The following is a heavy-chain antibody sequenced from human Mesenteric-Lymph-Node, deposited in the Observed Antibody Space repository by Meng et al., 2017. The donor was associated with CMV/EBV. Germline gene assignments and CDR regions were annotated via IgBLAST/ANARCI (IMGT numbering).Heavy chain of an antibody. V-gene: IGHV3-23*01. Sequence: SCAASGFTFNSYAMSWVRQAPGKGLEWVSAISGSGGSTYYADSVKGRFTISRDNSKNTLYLQMNSLRAEDTAVYYCAKGLIGDPMDYWGQGTLVTVSS. CDR3: AKGLIGDPMDY. CDR1: GFTFNSYA. CDR2: ISGSGGST. J-gene: IGHJ4*02. D-gene: IGHD2-21*01.